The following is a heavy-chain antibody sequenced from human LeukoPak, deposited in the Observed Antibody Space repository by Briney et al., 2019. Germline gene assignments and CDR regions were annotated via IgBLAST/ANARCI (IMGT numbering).Heavy chain of an antibody. CDR2: IWYDGTNK. CDR3: ARGLNIAAAAYYYGMEV. J-gene: IGHJ6*02. V-gene: IGHV3-33*01. CDR1: GFTVSSYG. Sequence: HPGRSLRLSCAASGFTVSSYGMHWVRQAPGKGLEWVAVIWYDGTNKYYADSVKGRFTISRDNSKNTLYLQMNSLRAEDTAVYYCARGLNIAAAAYYYGMEVWGQGTTVTVSS. D-gene: IGHD6-13*01.